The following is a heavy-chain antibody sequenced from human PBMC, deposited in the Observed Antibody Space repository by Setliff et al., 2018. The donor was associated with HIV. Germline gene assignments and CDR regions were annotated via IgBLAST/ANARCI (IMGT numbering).Heavy chain of an antibody. CDR2: VFPDDSDT. Sequence: GESLKISCQASGYSFTTLWIDWVRQMPGKGLEWMGMVFPDDSDTRYSPSFQGQVSMSADKSINTAYLQWSSLKASDTAVYYRARSMGFKATTRLDFWGPGTLVTVSS. V-gene: IGHV5-51*01. J-gene: IGHJ4*02. CDR1: GYSFTTLW. D-gene: IGHD3-10*01. CDR3: ARSMGFKATTRLDF.